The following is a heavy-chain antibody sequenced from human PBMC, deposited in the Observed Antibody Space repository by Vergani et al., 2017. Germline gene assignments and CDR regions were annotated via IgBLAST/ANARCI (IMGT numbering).Heavy chain of an antibody. V-gene: IGHV4-30-2*01. CDR2: IYQTGST. D-gene: IGHD3-3*01. CDR1: GGSINSGGYS. J-gene: IGHJ6*03. CDR3: ARGVSGYGVQVGLIDF. Sequence: QLQLQESGSGLVNPSQTLSLTCAVSGGSINSGGYSWTWIRQPLGKELEWIGYIYQTGSTYYTPSLKRRVTISLDRAKNHFSLSLRSVTAADTAVYYCARGVSGYGVQVGLIDFWGTGTTVIVSS.